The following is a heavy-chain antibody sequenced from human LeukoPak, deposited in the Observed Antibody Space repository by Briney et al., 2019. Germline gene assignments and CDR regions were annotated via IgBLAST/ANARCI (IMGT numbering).Heavy chain of an antibody. J-gene: IGHJ6*03. D-gene: IGHD1-26*01. V-gene: IGHV3-30*02. Sequence: GGSLRLSCAASGFTFSNFGMHWVRQAPGKGLEWVAFIRYDGSNKYYADSVKGRFTISRDNSKNTLYLQMNSLRGENTAVYYCAKDGDTMSGTYYYDMDVWGKGTTVTIS. CDR2: IRYDGSNK. CDR1: GFTFSNFG. CDR3: AKDGDTMSGTYYYDMDV.